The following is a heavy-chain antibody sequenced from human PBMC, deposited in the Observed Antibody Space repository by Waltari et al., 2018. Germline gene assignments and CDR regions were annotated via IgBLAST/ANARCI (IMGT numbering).Heavy chain of an antibody. CDR3: ATATVTTDLDY. D-gene: IGHD4-4*01. CDR1: GGTFSSYA. CDR2: NNPSFGTA. Sequence: QVQLVQSGAEVKKPGSSVKVSCKASGGTFSSYAISWVRQAPGQGLEWMGRNNPSFGTANDAQKFQGRVTITADKSTSTAYMELSSLRSEDTAVYYCATATVTTDLDYWGQGTLVTVSS. J-gene: IGHJ4*02. V-gene: IGHV1-69*08.